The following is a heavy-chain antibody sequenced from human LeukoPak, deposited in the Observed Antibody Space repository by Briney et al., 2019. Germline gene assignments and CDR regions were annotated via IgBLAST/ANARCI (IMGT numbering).Heavy chain of an antibody. CDR2: ISYDGSNK. V-gene: IGHV3-30*18. D-gene: IGHD6-19*01. CDR1: GFTFSSYG. Sequence: PGRSLRLSCAASGFTFSSYGMHWVRQAPGKGLEWVAVISYDGSNKCYADSVKGRFTISRDNSKNTLYLQMNSLRAEDTAVYYCAKTSAVAGNYWGQGTLVTVSS. CDR3: AKTSAVAGNY. J-gene: IGHJ4*02.